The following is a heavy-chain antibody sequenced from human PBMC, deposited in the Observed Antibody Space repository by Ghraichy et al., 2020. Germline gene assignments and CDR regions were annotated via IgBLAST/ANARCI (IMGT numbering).Heavy chain of an antibody. CDR2: INPNSGGT. V-gene: IGHV1-2*02. J-gene: IGHJ3*02. CDR3: AREYLGYCSGGSCYGADDAFDI. Sequence: ASVKVSCKASGYTFTGYYMHWVRQAPGQGLEWMGWINPNSGGTNYAQKFQGRVTMTRDTSISTAYMELSRLRSDDTAVYYCAREYLGYCSGGSCYGADDAFDIWGQGTMVTVSS. D-gene: IGHD2-15*01. CDR1: GYTFTGYY.